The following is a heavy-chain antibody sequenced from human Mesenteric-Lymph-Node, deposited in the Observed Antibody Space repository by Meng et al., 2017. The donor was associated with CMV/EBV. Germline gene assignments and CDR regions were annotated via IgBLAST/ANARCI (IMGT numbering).Heavy chain of an antibody. V-gene: IGHV3-33*06. Sequence: GGSLRLSCAASGFTFSSYGMHWVRQAPGKGLEWVAVIWYDGSNKYYADSVKGRFTISRDNSKNTLYLQMNSLRAEDTAVYYCAKDTIWFGELNWFDPWGQGTLVTVSS. CDR1: GFTFSSYG. CDR2: IWYDGSNK. D-gene: IGHD3-10*01. J-gene: IGHJ5*02. CDR3: AKDTIWFGELNWFDP.